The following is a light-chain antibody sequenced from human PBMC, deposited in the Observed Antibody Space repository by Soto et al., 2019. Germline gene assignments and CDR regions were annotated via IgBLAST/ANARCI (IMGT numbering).Light chain of an antibody. Sequence: DIQLTHSPPTLSASVGDRVTITCRASQSIRYYLAWYQQMPGKAPKLLIYGASSLQSGVPSRFSGSGSGTKFTLTISSLQPDDFATYFCQHHNSYSQTCGQGTKVDIK. J-gene: IGKJ1*01. CDR2: GAS. CDR3: QHHNSYSQT. CDR1: QSIRYY. V-gene: IGKV1-5*01.